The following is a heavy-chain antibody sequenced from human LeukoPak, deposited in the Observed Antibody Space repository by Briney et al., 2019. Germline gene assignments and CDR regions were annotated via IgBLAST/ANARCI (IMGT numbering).Heavy chain of an antibody. D-gene: IGHD3-9*01. Sequence: SETLSLTCTVSGGSISSYYWSWIRQPPGKGLEWIGYVYYSGSTNYNPSLKSRVTISVDTSKNQFSLKLSSVTAADTAVYYCAKLNYDILTGPYGMDVWGQGTTVTVSS. CDR2: VYYSGST. CDR1: GGSISSYY. CDR3: AKLNYDILTGPYGMDV. J-gene: IGHJ6*02. V-gene: IGHV4-59*01.